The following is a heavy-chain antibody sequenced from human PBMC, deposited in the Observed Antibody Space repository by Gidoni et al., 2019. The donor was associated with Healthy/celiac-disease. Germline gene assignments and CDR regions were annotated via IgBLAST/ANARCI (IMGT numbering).Heavy chain of an antibody. D-gene: IGHD5-18*01. CDR3: ARGSKRWLQPKENAFDI. CDR1: GGSFSGYY. Sequence: QVQLQQWGAGLLKPSETLSLTCAVDGGSFSGYYWSWIRQPPGKGLEWIGEINHNGSTNYNPSLKSRVTISIDTSKNQFSLKLSSVTAADTAVYYCARGSKRWLQPKENAFDIWGQGTMVTVSS. J-gene: IGHJ3*02. V-gene: IGHV4-34*01. CDR2: INHNGST.